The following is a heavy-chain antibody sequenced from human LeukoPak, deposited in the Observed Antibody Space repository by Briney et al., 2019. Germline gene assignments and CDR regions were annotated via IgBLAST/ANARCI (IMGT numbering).Heavy chain of an antibody. CDR2: ISWNSGSI. J-gene: IGHJ4*02. D-gene: IGHD5-12*01. CDR3: AKGGYDYVEIGYFDY. Sequence: GGSLRLSCAASGFTFDDYAMHWVRQAPGKGLEWVSGISWNSGSIGYADSVKGRFTISRDISKNTLYLQMNSLRADDTALYYCAKGGYDYVEIGYFDYWGQGTLVTVSS. V-gene: IGHV3-9*01. CDR1: GFTFDDYA.